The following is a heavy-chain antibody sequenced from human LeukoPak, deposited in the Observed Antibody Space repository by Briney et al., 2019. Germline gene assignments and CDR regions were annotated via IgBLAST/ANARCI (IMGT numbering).Heavy chain of an antibody. CDR2: INCNGSIT. D-gene: IGHD3-3*01. J-gene: IGHJ6*03. CDR1: GLTFSNYA. CDR3: ARLPDTRPTIFGVGIHRTDYYYYYLDV. V-gene: IGHV3-20*04. Sequence: GGSLRLSCAASGLTFSNYAMSWVRQAPGKGLEWVSGINCNGSITCYADSVKGRFTISRDNAKNFLFLQMNSLRAEENALYYCARLPDTRPTIFGVGIHRTDYYYYYLDVWGKRTTVTVSS.